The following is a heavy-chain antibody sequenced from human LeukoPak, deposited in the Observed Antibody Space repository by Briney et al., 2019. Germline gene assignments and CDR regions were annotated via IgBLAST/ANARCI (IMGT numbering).Heavy chain of an antibody. D-gene: IGHD5-18*01. Sequence: GGSLRLSCAASGFTFSSYGMSWVRQAPGKGLEWVSDISGSGTNTNYADSVKGRFTISRDNSKNTVYLQMKSLRAEDTAVYYCAKSSRRVTAMAFFDYWGQGTLVTVSS. CDR3: AKSSRRVTAMAFFDY. V-gene: IGHV3-23*01. J-gene: IGHJ4*02. CDR2: ISGSGTNT. CDR1: GFTFSSYG.